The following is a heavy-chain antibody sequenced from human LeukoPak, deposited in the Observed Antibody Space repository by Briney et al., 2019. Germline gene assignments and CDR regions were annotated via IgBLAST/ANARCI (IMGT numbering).Heavy chain of an antibody. Sequence: GRSLRLSCAASGFTFSSYAMHWVRQAPGKGLEWVAVISYDGSNKYYADSEKGRFTISRDNSKNTLYLQMNSLRAEDTAVYYCARGPGAAMAPYYFDYWGQGTLVTVSS. CDR1: GFTFSSYA. CDR3: ARGPGAAMAPYYFDY. CDR2: ISYDGSNK. D-gene: IGHD5-18*01. V-gene: IGHV3-30*04. J-gene: IGHJ4*02.